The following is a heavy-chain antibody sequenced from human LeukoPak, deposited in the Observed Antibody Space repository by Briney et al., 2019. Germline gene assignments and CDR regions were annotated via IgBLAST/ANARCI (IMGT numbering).Heavy chain of an antibody. CDR2: IYYSGST. CDR3: ASDSGYDFPPGY. CDR1: GGSINYYY. J-gene: IGHJ4*02. Sequence: SETLSLTCTVSGGSINYYYWSWIRQPPGKGLEWIGYIYYSGSTNYNPSLKSRVTISVDTSKNQFSLKLSSVTAADTAVYYCASDSGYDFPPGYWGQGTLVTVSS. D-gene: IGHD5-12*01. V-gene: IGHV4-59*01.